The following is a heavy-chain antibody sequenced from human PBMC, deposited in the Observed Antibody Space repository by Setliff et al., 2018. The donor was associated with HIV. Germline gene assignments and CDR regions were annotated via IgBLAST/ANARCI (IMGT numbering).Heavy chain of an antibody. CDR2: IHYKGNI. Sequence: PSETLSLTCIVSGDSIISGDYYWSWIRRSPGKGLEWIGHIHYKGNIDYNASLKSRLAISSDTSKNQFSLNLSSVIAADTAIYFCARFTVVVFGAGEPSWFDPWGQGILVTVSS. J-gene: IGHJ5*02. D-gene: IGHD2-15*01. CDR3: ARFTVVVFGAGEPSWFDP. V-gene: IGHV4-30-4*08. CDR1: GDSIISGDYY.